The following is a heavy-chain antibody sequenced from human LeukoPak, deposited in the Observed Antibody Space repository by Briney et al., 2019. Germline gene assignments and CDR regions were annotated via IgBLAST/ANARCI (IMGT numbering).Heavy chain of an antibody. V-gene: IGHV1-2*06. J-gene: IGHJ4*02. CDR3: ARDTIAVAGDLDY. CDR1: GYTFTGYY. CDR2: INPNSGGT. D-gene: IGHD6-19*01. Sequence: ASVKVSCKASGYTFTGYYMHWVRQAPGQGLEWMGRINPNSGGTNYAQKFQGRVTMTRDTSISTAYMELSRLRSDDTAVYYCARDTIAVAGDLDYWGQGTLVTVSS.